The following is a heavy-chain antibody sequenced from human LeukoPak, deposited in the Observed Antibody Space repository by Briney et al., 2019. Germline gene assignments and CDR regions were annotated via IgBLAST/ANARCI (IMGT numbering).Heavy chain of an antibody. Sequence: AGSLSLSSATSGFTFSGPAMHWLRQASGQGRKWVVRISSKATSYAPAYAASVKGRFTISRDDSKNTAYMQMNSLKTEDTAVYYCTLEGRIGDPSFSFDYWGQGTLVTVSS. J-gene: IGHJ4*02. CDR1: GFTFSGPA. CDR2: ISSKATSYAP. CDR3: TLEGRIGDPSFSFDY. V-gene: IGHV3-73*01. D-gene: IGHD2-21*02.